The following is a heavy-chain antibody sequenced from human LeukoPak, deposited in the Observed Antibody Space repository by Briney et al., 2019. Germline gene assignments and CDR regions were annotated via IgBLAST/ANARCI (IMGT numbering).Heavy chain of an antibody. CDR3: ASLLSFMVPFDY. V-gene: IGHV4-39*01. CDR2: IYYSGST. Sequence: SETLSLTCTVSGGSISSSSYYWGWIRQPPGKGLEWIGSIYYSGSTYYNPSLKSRVTISVDTSKNQFSLKLSSVTAADTAVYYCASLLSFMVPFDYWGQGTLVTASS. D-gene: IGHD3-10*01. CDR1: GGSISSSSYY. J-gene: IGHJ4*02.